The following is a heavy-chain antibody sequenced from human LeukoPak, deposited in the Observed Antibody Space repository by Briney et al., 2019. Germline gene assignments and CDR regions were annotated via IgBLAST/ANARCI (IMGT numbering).Heavy chain of an antibody. J-gene: IGHJ6*03. CDR3: ARDVDYYMDV. V-gene: IGHV4-38-2*02. CDR1: GYSMSSGYY. Sequence: SETLSLTCSVSGYSMSSGYYWGWIRQPPERGLEWIGSMYHTGSTYYNPSLKSRVNISVDTSKNQFYLKVSSVTAADTAVYYCARDVDYYMDVWGKGTTVTISS. CDR2: MYHTGST. D-gene: IGHD5-12*01.